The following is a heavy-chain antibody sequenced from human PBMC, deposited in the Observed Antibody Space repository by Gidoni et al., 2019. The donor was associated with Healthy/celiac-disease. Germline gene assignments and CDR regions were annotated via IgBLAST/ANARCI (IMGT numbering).Heavy chain of an antibody. Sequence: GLEWIGYIYYSGSTNYNPSLKSRVTISVDTSKNQFSLKLSSVTAADTAVYYCARSGGIAARPVEVFDYWGQGTLVTVSS. V-gene: IGHV4-59*01. D-gene: IGHD6-6*01. J-gene: IGHJ4*02. CDR3: ARSGGIAARPVEVFDY. CDR2: IYYSGST.